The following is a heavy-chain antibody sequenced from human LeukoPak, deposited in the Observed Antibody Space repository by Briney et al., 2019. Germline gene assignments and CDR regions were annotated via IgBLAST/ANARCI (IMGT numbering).Heavy chain of an antibody. Sequence: ASVNVSCKASGYTFTSYYMHWVRQAPGQGLEWMGLINPSGGSTSYAQKFQGRVTMTRDTSTSTVYMELSSLRSEDTAVYYCARDRGGLLWFGESYNWFDPWGQGTLVTVSS. CDR2: INPSGGST. CDR3: ARDRGGLLWFGESYNWFDP. CDR1: GYTFTSYY. D-gene: IGHD3-10*01. J-gene: IGHJ5*02. V-gene: IGHV1-46*01.